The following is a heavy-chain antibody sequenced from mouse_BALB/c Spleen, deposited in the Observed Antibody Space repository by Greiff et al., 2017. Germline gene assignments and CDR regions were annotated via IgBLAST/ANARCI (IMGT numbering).Heavy chain of an antibody. CDR2: ISSGGGST. D-gene: IGHD4-1*01. CDR1: GFTFSSYD. J-gene: IGHJ2*01. V-gene: IGHV5-12-1*01. Sequence: EVHLVESGGGLVKPGGSLKLSCAASGFTFSSYDMSWVRQTPEKRLEWVAYISSGGGSTYYPDTVKGRFTISRDNAKNTLYLQMSSLKSEDTAKYYGAKRGDWDRDYFDYWGQGTTLTVSS. CDR3: AKRGDWDRDYFDY.